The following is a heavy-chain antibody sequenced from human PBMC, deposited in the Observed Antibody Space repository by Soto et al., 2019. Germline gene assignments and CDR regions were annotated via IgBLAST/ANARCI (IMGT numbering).Heavy chain of an antibody. CDR3: ARATTLLRYFDWLNRGAFDI. V-gene: IGHV3-48*01. Sequence: GGSLRLSCAASGFTFSSYSMNWVRQAPGKGLEWVSYISSSSSTIYYADSVKGRFTISRDNAKNSLYLQMNSLRAEDTAVYYYARATTLLRYFDWLNRGAFDIWGQGTMVTVS. D-gene: IGHD3-9*01. CDR1: GFTFSSYS. CDR2: ISSSSSTI. J-gene: IGHJ3*02.